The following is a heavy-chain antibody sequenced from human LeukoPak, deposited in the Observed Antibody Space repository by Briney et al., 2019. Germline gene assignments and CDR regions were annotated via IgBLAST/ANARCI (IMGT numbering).Heavy chain of an antibody. Sequence: SETLSLTCTVSGGSINTYYWSWIRQPPGKGLEWIGYTSYSGRTNYNPSLKSRVTISVDTSKNQFSLKLSSVTAADTAVYYCARHVAENCSGGSCYLDYWGQGTLVTVSS. CDR1: GGSINTYY. D-gene: IGHD2-15*01. CDR3: ARHVAENCSGGSCYLDY. J-gene: IGHJ4*02. CDR2: TSYSGRT. V-gene: IGHV4-59*08.